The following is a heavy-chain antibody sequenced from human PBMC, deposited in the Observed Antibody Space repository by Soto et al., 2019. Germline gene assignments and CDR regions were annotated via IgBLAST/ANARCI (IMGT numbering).Heavy chain of an antibody. D-gene: IGHD3-22*01. J-gene: IGHJ4*02. V-gene: IGHV3-30-3*01. Sequence: QVQLVESGGGVVQPGRSLRLSCAASGFTFSSYAMHWVRQAPGKGLEWVAVISYDGSNKYYADSVKGRFTISRDNSKHKLNLQMNSLRAEDTAVYYCARDAISMIGVVITPLDYWGQGTLVTVSS. CDR2: ISYDGSNK. CDR3: ARDAISMIGVVITPLDY. CDR1: GFTFSSYA.